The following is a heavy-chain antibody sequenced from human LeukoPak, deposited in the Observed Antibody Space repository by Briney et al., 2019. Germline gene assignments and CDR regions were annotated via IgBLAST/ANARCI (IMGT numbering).Heavy chain of an antibody. Sequence: GGSLRLSCAASGFNFDDYAMHWVRQAPGKGLEWVSVISWDGGSAYYIDSVKGRFTISRDNAKNSLYLQMNSLRAEDTAVYYCARLGIVGARDYYMDVWGKGTTVTVSS. D-gene: IGHD1-26*01. CDR3: ARLGIVGARDYYMDV. V-gene: IGHV3-43D*03. CDR2: ISWDGGSA. J-gene: IGHJ6*03. CDR1: GFNFDDYA.